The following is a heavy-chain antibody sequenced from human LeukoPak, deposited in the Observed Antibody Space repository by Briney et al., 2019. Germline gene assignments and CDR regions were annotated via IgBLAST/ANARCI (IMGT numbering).Heavy chain of an antibody. Sequence: PGGSLRLSCAASGFTFSSYAMHWVRQAPGKGLEYVSAISSNGGSTYYANSVKGRFTISRDNSKNTPYLQMGSLRAEDMAVYYCAREGYSSGWYYFDYWGQGTLVTVFS. CDR1: GFTFSSYA. D-gene: IGHD6-19*01. CDR2: ISSNGGST. CDR3: AREGYSSGWYYFDY. V-gene: IGHV3-64*01. J-gene: IGHJ4*02.